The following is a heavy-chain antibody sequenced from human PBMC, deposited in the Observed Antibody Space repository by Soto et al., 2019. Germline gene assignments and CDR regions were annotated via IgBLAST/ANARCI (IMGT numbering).Heavy chain of an antibody. CDR2: IYWDDDK. D-gene: IGHD3-3*01. V-gene: IGHV2-5*02. Sequence: QITLKESDPTLMKPTQTLTLTCTFSRFSLATSGVGVGWIRQSPGEALDWLALIYWDDDKPYNPSLRARLAITKDFSRNHVVHTMTNMDPADTGTYYCPHRLSKYNFWNGGDFDFWGQGTLVTVSS. J-gene: IGHJ4*02. CDR1: RFSLATSGVG. CDR3: PHRLSKYNFWNGGDFDF.